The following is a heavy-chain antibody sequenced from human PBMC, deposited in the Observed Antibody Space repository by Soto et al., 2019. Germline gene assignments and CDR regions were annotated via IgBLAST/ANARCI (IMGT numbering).Heavy chain of an antibody. D-gene: IGHD5-18*01. CDR2: ISGSGGST. Sequence: GGSLRLSCAASGFTFGSYAMSWVRQAPGKGLEWVSAISGSGGSTYYADSVKGRFTISRDNSKNTLYLQMNSLRAEDTAVYYCAKDPRIQLWTHESYYYYMDVWGKGTTVTVSS. V-gene: IGHV3-23*01. CDR1: GFTFGSYA. J-gene: IGHJ6*03. CDR3: AKDPRIQLWTHESYYYYMDV.